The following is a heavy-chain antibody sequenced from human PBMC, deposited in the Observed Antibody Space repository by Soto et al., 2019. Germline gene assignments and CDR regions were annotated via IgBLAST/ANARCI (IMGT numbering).Heavy chain of an antibody. D-gene: IGHD3-10*01. J-gene: IGHJ5*02. V-gene: IGHV4-59*01. CDR1: GGSISTYY. Sequence: LSETLSLTCTVSGGSISTYYWSWIRQPPGKGLEWIGYIYYSGSTNYNPSLKSRVTISVDTSKNQFSLKLSSVTAADTAVYYCASSGRSWFGESLYWFDPWGQGTLVTSPQ. CDR2: IYYSGST. CDR3: ASSGRSWFGESLYWFDP.